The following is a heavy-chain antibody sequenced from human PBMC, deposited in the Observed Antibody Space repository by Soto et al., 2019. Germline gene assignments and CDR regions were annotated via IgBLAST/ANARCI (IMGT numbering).Heavy chain of an antibody. D-gene: IGHD6-6*01. CDR2: ISSSSSYI. CDR3: ARDGLAARPSYSHGMEV. CDR1: GFTFSSYS. Sequence: GGSLRLSCAASGFTFSSYSMNWVRQAPGKGLEWVSSISSSSSYIYYADSGKGRFTISRDNANNSLYLQMNSLRAEDPAVYYCARDGLAARPSYSHGMEVWGQGPTVTGSS. V-gene: IGHV3-21*01. J-gene: IGHJ6*02.